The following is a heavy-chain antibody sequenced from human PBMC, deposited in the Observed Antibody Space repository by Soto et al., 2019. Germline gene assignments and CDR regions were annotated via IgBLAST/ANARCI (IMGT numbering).Heavy chain of an antibody. J-gene: IGHJ4*02. Sequence: SETLSLTCTVSGGSISSYYWSWIRQPPGKGLEWIGYIYYSGSTNYNPSLKSRVTISVDTSKNQFSLKLRSVTAADTAVYYCARTYGGYYDYWGQGILVTVSS. CDR2: IYYSGST. CDR1: GGSISSYY. CDR3: ARTYGGYYDY. V-gene: IGHV4-59*01. D-gene: IGHD2-8*01.